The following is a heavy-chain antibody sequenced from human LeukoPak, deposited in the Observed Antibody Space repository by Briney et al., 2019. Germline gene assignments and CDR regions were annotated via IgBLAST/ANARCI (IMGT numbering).Heavy chain of an antibody. D-gene: IGHD1-14*01. V-gene: IGHV4-34*01. CDR2: INHSGST. J-gene: IGHJ4*02. Sequence: SETLSPTCAAYGGSFSGYYWSWIRQPPGKGLEWIGEINHSGSTNYNPSLKSRVTISVDTSKNQFSLKLSSVTAADTAVYYCARVTRREFDYWGQGTLVTVSS. CDR3: ARVTRREFDY. CDR1: GGSFSGYY.